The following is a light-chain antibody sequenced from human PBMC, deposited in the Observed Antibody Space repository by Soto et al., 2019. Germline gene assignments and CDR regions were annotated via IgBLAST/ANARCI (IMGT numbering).Light chain of an antibody. J-gene: IGLJ2*01. CDR1: SGHSTYD. CDR2: LNGDGSH. Sequence: QLVLTQSPSASASLGASVKLTCSLSSGHSTYDIAWYQQQPEKGPRYLMRLNGDGSHSKGDGIPDRFSGSSSGAERYLTISRLQSEDEADYYCQTWGTGSQVVVGGGTKLTVL. V-gene: IGLV4-69*02. CDR3: QTWGTGSQVV.